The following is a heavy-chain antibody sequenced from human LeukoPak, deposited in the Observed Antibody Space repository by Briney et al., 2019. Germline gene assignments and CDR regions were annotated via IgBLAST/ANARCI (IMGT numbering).Heavy chain of an antibody. CDR1: GDSFSTYY. Sequence: SETLSLTCSVSGDSFSTYYWSWLRQPPGKGLEWIGYIYYSGSTNYNPSLESRVTILIDTSKNQFSLKLASVIVADTAVYYCARERLSSTWYGGSMDYRYHYYGMDVWGQGTTVTVSS. J-gene: IGHJ6*02. V-gene: IGHV4-59*01. D-gene: IGHD6-13*01. CDR2: IYYSGST. CDR3: ARERLSSTWYGGSMDYRYHYYGMDV.